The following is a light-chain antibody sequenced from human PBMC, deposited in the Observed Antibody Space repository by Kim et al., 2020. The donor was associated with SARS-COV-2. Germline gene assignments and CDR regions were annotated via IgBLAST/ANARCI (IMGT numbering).Light chain of an antibody. CDR3: QQADSFPYT. CDR2: AAS. CDR1: QGITSW. Sequence: SASVGDRVTITCQASQGITSWLAWYQQKPGKAPKLLIYAASNLQNGVPSRFSGSGSGTDFTLTISNLQPEDFATYYCQQADSFPYTFGQGTKLEI. J-gene: IGKJ2*01. V-gene: IGKV1-12*01.